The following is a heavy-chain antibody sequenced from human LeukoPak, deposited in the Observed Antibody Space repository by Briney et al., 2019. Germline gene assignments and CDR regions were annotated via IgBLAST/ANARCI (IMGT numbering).Heavy chain of an antibody. CDR1: GASISNYY. CDR3: ARDDYGGNLDY. CDR2: IHTSGST. Sequence: SETLSLTCTVSGASISNYYWNWIRQPAGKGLEWIGRIHTSGSTNYNPSLKSRVSMSVDTSKNQFSLKLSSVTAADTAVYHCARDDYGGNLDYWGQGTLATVSS. V-gene: IGHV4-4*07. D-gene: IGHD4-23*01. J-gene: IGHJ4*02.